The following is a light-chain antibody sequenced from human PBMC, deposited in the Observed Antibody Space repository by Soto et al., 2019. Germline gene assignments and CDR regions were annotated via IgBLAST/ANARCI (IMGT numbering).Light chain of an antibody. Sequence: EFVLTQSPGTLSLSPGXRATLSCRASQTVRNNYLAWYQQKPGQAPRLLIYDASSRATGIPDRFSGGGSGTDFTLTISKLEPEDFALFYCQQYGNSPLTFGGGTKVDIK. CDR1: QTVRNNY. CDR3: QQYGNSPLT. CDR2: DAS. J-gene: IGKJ4*01. V-gene: IGKV3-20*01.